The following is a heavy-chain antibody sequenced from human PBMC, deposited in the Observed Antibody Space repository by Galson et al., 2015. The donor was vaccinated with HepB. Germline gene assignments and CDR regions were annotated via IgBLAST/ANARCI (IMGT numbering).Heavy chain of an antibody. CDR3: ARDGLGGYDAFDI. V-gene: IGHV3-33*01. J-gene: IGHJ3*02. CDR2: IWYDGSNK. D-gene: IGHD5-18*01. Sequence: SLRLSCAASGFTFSSYGMHWVRQAPGKGLEWVAVIWYDGSNKYYADSVKGRFTISRDNSKNTLYLQMNSLRAEDTAVYYCARDGLGGYDAFDIWGQGTMVTVSS. CDR1: GFTFSSYG.